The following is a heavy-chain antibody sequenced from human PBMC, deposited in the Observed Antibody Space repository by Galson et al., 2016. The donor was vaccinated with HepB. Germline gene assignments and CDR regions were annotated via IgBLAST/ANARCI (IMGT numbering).Heavy chain of an antibody. J-gene: IGHJ4*02. V-gene: IGHV3-23*01. CDR2: ISSSGEHI. Sequence: MRWVRQSPGEGLEWVSSISSSGEHISYADSVKGRFTISRDNSKNTVSLLMSSLRADDTAIYYCAKVGFSDLDYWGQGTLVTVSP. CDR3: AKVGFSDLDY. D-gene: IGHD1-26*01.